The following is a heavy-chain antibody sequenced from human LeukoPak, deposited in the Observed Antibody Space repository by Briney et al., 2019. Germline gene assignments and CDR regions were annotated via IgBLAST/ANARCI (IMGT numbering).Heavy chain of an antibody. D-gene: IGHD6-13*01. CDR3: AREDLSSSWYEGFDY. J-gene: IGHJ4*02. CDR1: GDSVSRNTAG. Sequence: SQTLSLTCAISGDSVSRNTAGWNWIRQSPSRGLEWLGRTYYRSKWYNDYAVSVKSRITINPDTSKNQFSLQLNSVTPEDTAVYYCAREDLSSSWYEGFDYWGQGTLVTVSS. V-gene: IGHV6-1*01. CDR2: TYYRSKWYN.